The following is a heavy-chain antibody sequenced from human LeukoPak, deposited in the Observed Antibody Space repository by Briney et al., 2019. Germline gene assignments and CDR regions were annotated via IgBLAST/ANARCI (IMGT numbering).Heavy chain of an antibody. V-gene: IGHV4-31*03. CDR1: GGSISSGGYY. CDR3: ARVRYGGSDFDY. CDR2: IYYSGST. D-gene: IGHD4-23*01. Sequence: SQTLSLTCTVSGGSISSGGYYWSWIRQHPGKGLEWIGYIYYSGSTYYNPSLKSRVTISVDTSKNQFSLKLSSVTAADTAVYYCARVRYGGSDFDYWGQGTLVTVSS. J-gene: IGHJ4*02.